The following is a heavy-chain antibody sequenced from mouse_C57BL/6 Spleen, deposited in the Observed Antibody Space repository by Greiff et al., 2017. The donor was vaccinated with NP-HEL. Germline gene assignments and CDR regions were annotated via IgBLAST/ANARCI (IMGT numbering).Heavy chain of an antibody. V-gene: IGHV1-76*01. D-gene: IGHD1-1*01. J-gene: IGHJ4*01. CDR2: IYPGSGNT. Sequence: VQLQQSGAELVRPGASVKLSCKASGYTFTDYYINWVKQRPGQGLEWIARIYPGSGNTYYIEKFTGKATLTADTSSSTAYMQLSSLTSEDSAVYFCARDYGSSLYYAMDYWGQGTSVTVSS. CDR3: ARDYGSSLYYAMDY. CDR1: GYTFTDYY.